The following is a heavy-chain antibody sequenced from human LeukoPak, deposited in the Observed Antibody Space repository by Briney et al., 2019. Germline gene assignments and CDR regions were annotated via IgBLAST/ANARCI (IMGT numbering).Heavy chain of an antibody. V-gene: IGHV5-51*07. CDR2: IYPGDSDI. D-gene: IGHD1-20*01. Sequence: GESLKISCKGFGYSFTTYWIGWVHQMPGKGLEWMGIIYPGDSDIRYSPSFQGQVTISADKSISTAYLQWSSLKASDTATYFCARQLGERTFNWNDFDYWGQGTLVSVSS. CDR1: GYSFTTYW. J-gene: IGHJ4*02. CDR3: ARQLGERTFNWNDFDY.